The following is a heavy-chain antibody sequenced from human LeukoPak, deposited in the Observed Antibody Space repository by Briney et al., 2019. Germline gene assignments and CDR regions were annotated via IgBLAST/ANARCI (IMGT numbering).Heavy chain of an antibody. CDR2: IYYSGST. V-gene: IGHV4-39*01. CDR3: ARNKYGSGSKLFDP. D-gene: IGHD3-10*01. CDR1: GGSISSSSYY. J-gene: IGHJ5*02. Sequence: PSETLSLTCTVSGGSISSSSYYWGWIRQPPGKGLEWIGSIYYSGSTYYKPSLKSRVTISVDTSKNQFSLKLSSVTAADTAVYYCARNKYGSGSKLFDPWGQGTLVTVSS.